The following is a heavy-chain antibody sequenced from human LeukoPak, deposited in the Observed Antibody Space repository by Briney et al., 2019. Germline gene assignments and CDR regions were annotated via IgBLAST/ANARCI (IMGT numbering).Heavy chain of an antibody. Sequence: GGSLRLSCAASGFTFSSYSMNWVRQAPGKGPEWVSSISDDSKYIYYADSVKGRFSISRDNAKRSLYLQMNSLRAEDTAVYYCARAPRWDIVVVVAATDYFQHWGQGTLVTVSS. D-gene: IGHD2-15*01. CDR1: GFTFSSYS. J-gene: IGHJ1*01. CDR3: ARAPRWDIVVVVAATDYFQH. V-gene: IGHV3-21*01. CDR2: ISDDSKYI.